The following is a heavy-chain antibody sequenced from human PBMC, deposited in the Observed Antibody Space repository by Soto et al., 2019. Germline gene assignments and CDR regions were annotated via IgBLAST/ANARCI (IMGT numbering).Heavy chain of an antibody. D-gene: IGHD5-12*01. CDR1: GFSLSTSGMC. CDR2: IDWEDDK. V-gene: IGHV2-70*01. Sequence: SGPTLVNPTQTLTLTCTFSGFSLSTSGMCVSWIRQSPGKALEWLALIDWEDDKYYSTSLKTRLTISKDTSKNQVVLSVTNMDPVETATYYCARLPRGGRIDGYNFRAAFDIWGQGKVVTVSS. J-gene: IGHJ3*02. CDR3: ARLPRGGRIDGYNFRAAFDI.